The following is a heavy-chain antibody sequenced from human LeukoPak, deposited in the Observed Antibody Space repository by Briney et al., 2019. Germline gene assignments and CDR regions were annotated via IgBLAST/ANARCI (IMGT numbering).Heavy chain of an antibody. J-gene: IGHJ5*02. CDR1: GYTFTGYY. CDR3: ARESPDIVVVVTAALRRSWFDP. CDR2: INPDNGGI. Sequence: ASVKVSCKASGYTFTGYYIHWVRQAPGQGFEWMGWINPDNGGINYAQKFQGRATMTRDTSISTAYMELTRLKSDDTAVYYCARESPDIVVVVTAALRRSWFDPWGQGTLVTVSS. D-gene: IGHD2-15*01. V-gene: IGHV1-2*02.